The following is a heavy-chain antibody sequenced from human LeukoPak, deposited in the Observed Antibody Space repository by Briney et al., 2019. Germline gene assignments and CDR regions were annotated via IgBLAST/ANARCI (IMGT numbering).Heavy chain of an antibody. CDR3: ARDPSGYSYGLLPFDY. V-gene: IGHV3-66*01. J-gene: IGHJ4*02. CDR1: GFTVSSNY. CDR2: IYSGGST. Sequence: GGSLRLSCAASGFTVSSNYMSWVRQAPGKGLEWVSVIYSGGSTYYADSVKGRFTISRDNSKNTLYLQMNSLSAEDTAVYYCARDPSGYSYGLLPFDYWGQGTLVTVSS. D-gene: IGHD5-18*01.